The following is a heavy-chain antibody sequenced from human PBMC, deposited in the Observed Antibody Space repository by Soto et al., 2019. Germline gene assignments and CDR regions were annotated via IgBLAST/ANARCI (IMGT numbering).Heavy chain of an antibody. V-gene: IGHV4-30-4*01. Sequence: QVQLQESGPGLVKPSQTLSLTCTVSGGSISSGDYYWSLIRQPPGKGLEWIGYIYYSGSTYYNPYLKSRVTISVDTSKNQFSLKLSSVTAADTAVYYCARDIIAVAGFDYWGQGTLVTVSS. D-gene: IGHD6-19*01. J-gene: IGHJ4*02. CDR3: ARDIIAVAGFDY. CDR2: IYYSGST. CDR1: GGSISSGDYY.